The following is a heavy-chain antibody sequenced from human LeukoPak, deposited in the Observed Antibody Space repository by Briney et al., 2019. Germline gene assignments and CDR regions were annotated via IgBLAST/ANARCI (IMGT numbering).Heavy chain of an antibody. CDR3: ARQGIWWELPW. D-gene: IGHD1-26*01. CDR2: IYPGDSDT. Sequence: GESLKISCKSSGYSFTTYWIGWVRQMPGKGLEWMGIIYPGDSDTRYSPSFQSQVTISADKSISTAYLQWSSLKASDTAMYYCARQGIWWELPWWGQGTLVTVSS. V-gene: IGHV5-51*01. J-gene: IGHJ4*02. CDR1: GYSFTTYW.